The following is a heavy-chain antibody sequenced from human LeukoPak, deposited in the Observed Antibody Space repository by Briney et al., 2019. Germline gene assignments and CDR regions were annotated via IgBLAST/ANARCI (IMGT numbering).Heavy chain of an antibody. CDR2: IYPGDSQT. CDR3: ARHRIPAPGSSGYYGMDV. J-gene: IGHJ6*02. Sequence: GESLKISCKGSGYRFSNYWIGWVRQLPGKGLEWMGIIYPGDSQTRYSPSFQGQVTISVDKSISTAYLQWSSLKAPDTAIYYCARHRIPAPGSSGYYGMDVWGQGTTVTVSS. CDR1: GYRFSNYW. V-gene: IGHV5-51*01. D-gene: IGHD6-13*01.